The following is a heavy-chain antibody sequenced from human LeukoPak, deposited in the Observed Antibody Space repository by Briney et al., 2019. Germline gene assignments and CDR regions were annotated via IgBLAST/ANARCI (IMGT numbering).Heavy chain of an antibody. V-gene: IGHV1-69*13. CDR1: GGTFSSYA. J-gene: IGHJ3*02. CDR3: TRVRTEWRPRPRDAFDI. CDR2: IIPIFGTA. D-gene: IGHD3/OR15-3a*01. Sequence: SVKVSCKASGGTFSSYAISWVRQAPGQGLEWMGGIIPIFGTANYAQKFQGRVTITADESTSTAYMELSSLRSEDTAVYYCTRVRTEWRPRPRDAFDIWGQGTMVTVSS.